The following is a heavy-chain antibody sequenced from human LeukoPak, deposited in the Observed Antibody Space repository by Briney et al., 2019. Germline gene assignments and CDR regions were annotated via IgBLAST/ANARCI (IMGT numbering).Heavy chain of an antibody. CDR1: GGSISSYY. CDR2: IYYSGST. J-gene: IGHJ5*02. Sequence: SETLSLTCTVSGGSISSYYWSWIRQPPGKGLEWIGYIYYSGSTNYNPSLKSRVTISVDTSKNQFSLKLSSVTAADTALYYCARGDYTWVGFDPWGQGTLVTVSS. V-gene: IGHV4-59*01. D-gene: IGHD4-11*01. CDR3: ARGDYTWVGFDP.